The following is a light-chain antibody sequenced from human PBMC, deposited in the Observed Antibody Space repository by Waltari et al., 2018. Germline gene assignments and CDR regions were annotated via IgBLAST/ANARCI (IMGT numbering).Light chain of an antibody. Sequence: DIQMTQSPSSLSASVGERATITCRASQSISSYLNWYQQKPGKAPKLLIYAASSLQSGVPSRFSGSGSGTDFTLTISSLQPEDFATYYCQQSYSTPLTFGGGTKVEIK. V-gene: IGKV1-39*01. CDR1: QSISSY. CDR3: QQSYSTPLT. CDR2: AAS. J-gene: IGKJ4*01.